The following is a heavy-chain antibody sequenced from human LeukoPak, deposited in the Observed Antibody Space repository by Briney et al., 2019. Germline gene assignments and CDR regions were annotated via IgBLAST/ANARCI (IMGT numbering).Heavy chain of an antibody. Sequence: PGRSLRLSCAASGFTFSSYAMHWVRQAPGKGLEWVAVISYDGSNKYYADSVKGRFTISRDNSKNTLYLQMNSLRAEDTAVYYCARESIAAAGTYYYGMDVWGQGTTVTVSS. CDR3: ARESIAAAGTYYYGMDV. J-gene: IGHJ6*02. D-gene: IGHD6-13*01. CDR2: ISYDGSNK. V-gene: IGHV3-30-3*01. CDR1: GFTFSSYA.